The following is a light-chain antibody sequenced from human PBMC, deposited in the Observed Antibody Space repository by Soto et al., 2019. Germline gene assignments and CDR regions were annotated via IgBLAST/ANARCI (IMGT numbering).Light chain of an antibody. Sequence: QLVLTQPPSASGTPGQRVSISCSGSGSNIGTNTVNWYQQLPGTAPKLLIYSNNQRPSGVPDRFSGSKSGTSASLAISGLQSEDEAVYYCAAWDDSLNGGVFGGGTKLTVL. CDR3: AAWDDSLNGGV. CDR1: GSNIGTNT. J-gene: IGLJ3*02. CDR2: SNN. V-gene: IGLV1-44*01.